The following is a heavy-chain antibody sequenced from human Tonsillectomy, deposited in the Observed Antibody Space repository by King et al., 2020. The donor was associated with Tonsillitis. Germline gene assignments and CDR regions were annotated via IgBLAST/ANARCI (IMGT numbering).Heavy chain of an antibody. J-gene: IGHJ4*02. CDR1: GFTFSSYS. Sequence: VQLVESGGGLVQPGGSLRLSCAASGFTFSSYSMNWVRQAPGKGLEWVSYISSRSSTISYADFVKGRFTISRDNAKSSLYLQMNSLRAEDTAVYYCASESIVPYWGKGTLVTVSS. V-gene: IGHV3-48*01. CDR3: ASESIVPY. D-gene: IGHD1-26*01. CDR2: ISSRSSTI.